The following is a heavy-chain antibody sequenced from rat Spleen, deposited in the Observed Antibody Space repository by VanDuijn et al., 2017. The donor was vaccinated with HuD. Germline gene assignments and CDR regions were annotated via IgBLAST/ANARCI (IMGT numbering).Heavy chain of an antibody. J-gene: IGHJ2*01. CDR3: ARDSYNNYGFDY. V-gene: IGHV2S63*01. CDR1: GFSLTDYS. CDR2: IWTGGST. Sequence: VQLKESGPGLVQPSQTLSLTCTVSGFSLTDYSVHWVRQPPGKGLEWMGVIWTGGSTAYNSLLKSRLSISRDTFKSQVFLKMNSLQTEDTATYYCARDSYNNYGFDYWGQGVMVTVSS. D-gene: IGHD1-10*01.